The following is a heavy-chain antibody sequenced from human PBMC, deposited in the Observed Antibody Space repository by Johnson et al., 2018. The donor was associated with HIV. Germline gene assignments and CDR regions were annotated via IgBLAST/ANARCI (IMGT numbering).Heavy chain of an antibody. J-gene: IGHJ3*02. CDR1: GFIVSSNY. V-gene: IGHV3-53*01. CDR3: ASSYDSRLDAFDI. Sequence: VQLVESGGGLIQPGGSLRLSCAASGFIVSSNYMSWVRQAPGKGLEWVSVIYSGGTTYYADSVKGRFTISRDTSKNMLYLQMNRLRAEDTAVYYCASSYDSRLDAFDIWGQGTMVTVCS. CDR2: IYSGGTT. D-gene: IGHD3-22*01.